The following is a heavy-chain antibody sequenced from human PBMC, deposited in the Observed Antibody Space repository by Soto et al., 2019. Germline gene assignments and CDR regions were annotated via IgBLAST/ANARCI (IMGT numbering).Heavy chain of an antibody. CDR1: AFIVSSNH. CDR2: IYSGHTT. Sequence: PGGYLRLSCVASAFIVSSNHMSWVRRAPGKGLEWVSVIYSGHTTYYADSVEGRFTISRVDSMNTLYIQMNSLRVEDTAVYYCVRGPSDHILRLVEWPYGDYWGQGTLVTVSS. J-gene: IGHJ4*02. V-gene: IGHV3-53*01. CDR3: VRGPSDHILRLVEWPYGDY. D-gene: IGHD3-3*01.